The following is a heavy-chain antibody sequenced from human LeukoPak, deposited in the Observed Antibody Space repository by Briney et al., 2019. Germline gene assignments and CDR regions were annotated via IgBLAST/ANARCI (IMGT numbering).Heavy chain of an antibody. CDR2: INHSGST. V-gene: IGHV4-34*01. J-gene: IGHJ6*02. Sequence: SETLSLTCAVYGGSFSGYYWSWIRQPPGKGLEWIGEINHSGSTNYNPSLKSRVTISEDTSKNQLSLKLSSVTAADTAVYYCTRGRKYYYYGMDVWGQGTTVTVSS. CDR3: TRGRKYYYYGMDV. CDR1: GGSFSGYY.